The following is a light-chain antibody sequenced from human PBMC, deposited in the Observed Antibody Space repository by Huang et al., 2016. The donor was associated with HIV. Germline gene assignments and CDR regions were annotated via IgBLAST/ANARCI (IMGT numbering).Light chain of an antibody. CDR3: QQLNSYPLT. CDR1: QGISSY. Sequence: IQLTQSPSSLSASVGDRVTITCRASQGISSYLAWYRQKPGKAPEVLIFGASTLQSVVPSRFSGSGSGTDFTLTISSLQPEDFATYYCQQLNSYPLTFGGGTKVEIK. J-gene: IGKJ4*01. V-gene: IGKV1-9*01. CDR2: GAS.